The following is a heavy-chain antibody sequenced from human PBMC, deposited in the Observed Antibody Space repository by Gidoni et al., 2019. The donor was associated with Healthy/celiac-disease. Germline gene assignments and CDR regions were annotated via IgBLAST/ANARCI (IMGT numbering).Heavy chain of an antibody. V-gene: IGHV3-30-3*01. CDR2: ISYDGSNK. J-gene: IGHJ4*02. CDR1: GFTFSSYA. CDR3: ASSRRVRGYYFDY. Sequence: QVQLVASGGGVVQPGRSLRLSCAASGFTFSSYAMHWVRQAPGKGLEWVAVISYDGSNKYYADSVKGRFTISRDNSKNTLYLQMNSLRAEDTAVYYCASSRRVRGYYFDYWGQGTLVTVSS. D-gene: IGHD3-10*01.